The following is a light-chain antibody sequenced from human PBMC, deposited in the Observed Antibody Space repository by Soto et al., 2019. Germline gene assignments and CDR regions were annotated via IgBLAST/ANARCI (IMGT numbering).Light chain of an antibody. J-gene: IGKJ1*01. V-gene: IGKV3-20*01. CDR2: GAS. CDR1: QSVSSRY. CDR3: QQYGSSPRT. Sequence: EIVLTQSPGTLSLSPGERATLSCRASQSVSSRYVAWYQQKRGHAPRLLIYGASIRATGIPDRFSGSGSGTDFTLTISGLEPEDFAVYYCQQYGSSPRTFGQGTKVEIK.